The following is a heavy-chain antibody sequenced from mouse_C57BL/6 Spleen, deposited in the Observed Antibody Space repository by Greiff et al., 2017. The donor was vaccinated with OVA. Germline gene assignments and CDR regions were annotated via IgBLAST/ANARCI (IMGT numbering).Heavy chain of an antibody. CDR2: IDPSDSYT. D-gene: IGHD2-1*01. CDR1: GYTFTSYW. J-gene: IGHJ2*01. V-gene: IGHV1-50*01. CDR3: ARHYGNYGFDY. Sequence: QVQLQQPGAELVKPGASVKLSCKASGYTFTSYWMQWVKQRPGPGLEWIGEIDPSDSYTNYNQKFKGKATLTVDTSSSTAYMQLSSLTSEDSAVYYCARHYGNYGFDYWGQGTTLTVSS.